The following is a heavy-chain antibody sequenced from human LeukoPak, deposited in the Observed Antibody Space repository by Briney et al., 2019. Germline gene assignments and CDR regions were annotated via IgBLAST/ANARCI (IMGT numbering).Heavy chain of an antibody. CDR3: AKDLGSNYYDSSGYRAAFDI. CDR1: GFSFSNNW. J-gene: IGHJ3*02. D-gene: IGHD3-22*01. CDR2: IKQDGSKK. Sequence: GGSLRLSCAASGFSFSNNWMSWVRQAPGKGLEWVANIKQDGSKKNYVDSVKGRFSISRDNAKNTLYLQMNSLRAEDTAVYYCAKDLGSNYYDSSGYRAAFDIWGQGSMVTVSS. V-gene: IGHV3-7*03.